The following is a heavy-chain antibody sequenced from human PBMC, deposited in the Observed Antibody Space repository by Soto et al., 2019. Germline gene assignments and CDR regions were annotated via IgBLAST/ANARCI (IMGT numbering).Heavy chain of an antibody. CDR3: ASCSSTSGGYYYYGMDV. Sequence: LKVWCKGRGGRLSSYSISWVRQAPGQGLEWMEGIIPIFGTANYAQKFQGRVTITADKSTSTAYMELSSLRSEDTAVYYYASCSSTSGGYYYYGMDVWGQGTTVIVS. CDR2: IIPIFGTA. D-gene: IGHD2-2*01. V-gene: IGHV1-69*06. CDR1: GGRLSSYS. J-gene: IGHJ6*02.